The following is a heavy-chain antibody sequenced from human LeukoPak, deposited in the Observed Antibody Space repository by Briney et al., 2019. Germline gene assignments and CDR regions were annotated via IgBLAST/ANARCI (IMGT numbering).Heavy chain of an antibody. J-gene: IGHJ4*02. CDR2: IIPIFGTA. CDR3: VSLQGDTGDDY. V-gene: IGHV1-69*13. CDR1: GGTFSSYA. D-gene: IGHD3-16*01. Sequence: SVKVSCKASGGTFSSYAISWVRQAPGQGLEWMGGIIPIFGTANYAQKFQGRVTITADESTSTAYMEPSSLRSEDTAVYYCVSLQGDTGDDYWGQGTLVTVSS.